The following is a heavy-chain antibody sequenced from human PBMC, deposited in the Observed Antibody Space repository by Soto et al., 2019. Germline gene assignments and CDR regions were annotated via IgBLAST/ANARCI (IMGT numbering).Heavy chain of an antibody. V-gene: IGHV3-15*01. J-gene: IGHJ6*03. CDR1: GFTFSNAW. D-gene: IGHD2-15*01. CDR2: IKSKTEGGTT. CDR3: TTDPGYCSGGSCYYYYYMDV. Sequence: GGSLRLSCAASGFTFSNAWMSWVRQAPGKGLEWVGRIKSKTEGGTTNYAAPVKGRFTISGEDSKNTLYLQMNSLKTEDTAVYYCTTDPGYCSGGSCYYYYYMDVWGKGTTVTVSS.